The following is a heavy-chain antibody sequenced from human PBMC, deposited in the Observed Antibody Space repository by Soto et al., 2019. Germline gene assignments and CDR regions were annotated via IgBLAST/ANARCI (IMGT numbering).Heavy chain of an antibody. J-gene: IGHJ6*03. D-gene: IGHD6-6*01. V-gene: IGHV3-64*01. Sequence: EVQLAESGGGLAQPGGSVRLSCAASGFTLSGYAMDWVRQAPGKVLEYVSGISSNGVGTYYANSVQGRFTISRDKSKNTVYLQMGILRPEDMAVYYCARRARPDFYYMDVWGKGTTVTVSS. CDR2: ISSNGVGT. CDR3: ARRARPDFYYMDV. CDR1: GFTLSGYA.